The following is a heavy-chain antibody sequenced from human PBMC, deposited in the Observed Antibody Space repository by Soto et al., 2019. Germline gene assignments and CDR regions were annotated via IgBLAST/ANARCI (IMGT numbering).Heavy chain of an antibody. CDR3: ATQMVAGGGG. CDR1: GFTFSSYW. Sequence: VGSLRLSCAASGFTFSSYWLHWVRQAPGEGLVWVSRINSDGSSTRYADSVKGRFTISRDNAKNTLYLQMNNLRAEDTAVYYCATQMVAGGGGWGQGTLVTVSS. CDR2: INSDGSST. D-gene: IGHD2-15*01. V-gene: IGHV3-74*01. J-gene: IGHJ4*02.